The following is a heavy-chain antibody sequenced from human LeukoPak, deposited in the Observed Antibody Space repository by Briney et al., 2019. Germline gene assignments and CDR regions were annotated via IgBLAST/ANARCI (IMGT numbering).Heavy chain of an antibody. CDR3: ARVRDYSNSPFNWLDS. CDR1: GYTFSGYY. Sequence: ASVKVSCKASGYTFSGYYMHWVRQAPGQGLEWLGWINPNSGGTNYAQKFQDRVTMTSDTSTRTLYMELSRLRYDDTAVYYCARVRDYSNSPFNWLDSWGQGTLVTVSS. D-gene: IGHD4-11*01. J-gene: IGHJ5*01. V-gene: IGHV1-2*02. CDR2: INPNSGGT.